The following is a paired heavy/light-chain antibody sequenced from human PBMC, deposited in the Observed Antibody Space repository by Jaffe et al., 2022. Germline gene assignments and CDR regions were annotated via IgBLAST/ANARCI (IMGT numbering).Light chain of an antibody. CDR3: QSYDSRLSGPGNYV. V-gene: IGLV1-40*01. J-gene: IGLJ1*01. CDR2: GNS. Sequence: QSVLTQPASVSGAPGQRVTISCTGSRSNIGAGNHVHWYQQLPGSAPKLLIYGNSNRPSGVPDRFSGSKSGTSASLAITGLRAEDEADYYCQSYDSRLSGPGNYVFGTGTKVTVL. CDR1: RSNIGAGNH.
Heavy chain of an antibody. CDR3: ARQILDEFAFDV. CDR1: GYIFTNYF. J-gene: IGHJ3*01. Sequence: QVQLVQSGAEVKKPGASVKVSCKASGYIFTNYFIHWVRQAPGQRLEWMGWINPDKGFTKYSQKFQGRVTITRDISARTAYMEVSSLTSEDTAVYYCARQILDEFAFDVWGQGTMVTVSS. V-gene: IGHV1-3*01. CDR2: INPDKGFT.